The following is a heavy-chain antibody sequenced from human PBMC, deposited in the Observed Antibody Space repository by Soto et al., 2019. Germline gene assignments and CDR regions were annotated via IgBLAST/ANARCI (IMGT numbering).Heavy chain of an antibody. D-gene: IGHD3-10*01. Sequence: SVKVSCKACGWTFSSYAISWVGQAGGQGREWMGGIIPIFGTANYAQKFQGRVTITADKSTSTAYMELSSLRSEDTAVYYCASITMVRGVIMAYNWFDPWGQATLVTVSS. CDR1: GWTFSSYA. V-gene: IGHV1-69*06. CDR3: ASITMVRGVIMAYNWFDP. CDR2: IIPIFGTA. J-gene: IGHJ5*02.